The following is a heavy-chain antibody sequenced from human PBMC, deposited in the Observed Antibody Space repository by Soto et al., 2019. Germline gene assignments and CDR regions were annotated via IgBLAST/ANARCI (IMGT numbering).Heavy chain of an antibody. D-gene: IGHD3-3*01. CDR1: GFTFTSYG. Sequence: QVQLVESGGGVVQPGRSLTLSCVASGFTFTSYGIHWVRQAPGTGLEWVAVVWYDGSNKYYGDSVKGRFSISRDNSKNTVFLQMNSLRAEDTAVYYCARDRRFLEWLDYWGQGTLVSVSS. J-gene: IGHJ4*02. CDR2: VWYDGSNK. V-gene: IGHV3-33*01. CDR3: ARDRRFLEWLDY.